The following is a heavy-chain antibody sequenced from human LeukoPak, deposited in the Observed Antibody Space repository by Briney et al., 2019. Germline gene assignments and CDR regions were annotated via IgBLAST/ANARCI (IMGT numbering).Heavy chain of an antibody. Sequence: GGSLRLFCAASGFTFSSYAMSWVRQAPGKGLEWVSAISGSGGSTYYADSVKGRFTISRDNSKNTLYLQMNSLRAEDTAVYYCAKDLVLRYFDWLLLFDYWGQGTLVTVSS. CDR3: AKDLVLRYFDWLLLFDY. D-gene: IGHD3-9*01. CDR2: ISGSGGST. CDR1: GFTFSSYA. J-gene: IGHJ4*02. V-gene: IGHV3-23*01.